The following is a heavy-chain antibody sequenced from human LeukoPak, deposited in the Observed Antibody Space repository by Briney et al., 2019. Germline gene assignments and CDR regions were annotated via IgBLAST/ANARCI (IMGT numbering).Heavy chain of an antibody. J-gene: IGHJ6*03. CDR3: ARGLTYYYMDV. Sequence: SETLSLACAVYGGSFSGYYWSWIRQPPGKGLEWIGEINHSGSTNYNPSLKSRVTISVDTSKNQFSLKLSSVTAADTAVYYCARGLTYYYMDVWGKGTTVTVSS. V-gene: IGHV4-34*01. CDR2: INHSGST. CDR1: GGSFSGYY.